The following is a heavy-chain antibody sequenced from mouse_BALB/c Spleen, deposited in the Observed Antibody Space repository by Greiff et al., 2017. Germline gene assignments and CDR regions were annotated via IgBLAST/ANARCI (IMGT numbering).Heavy chain of an antibody. CDR2: IDPENGNT. Sequence: EVQLQQSGAELVRPGALVKLSCKASGFNIKDYYMHWVKQRPEQGLEWIGWIDPENGNTIYDPKFQGKASITADTSSNTAYLQLSSLTSEDTAVYYCAREGLRRAMDYWGQGTTLTVSS. CDR3: AREGLRRAMDY. J-gene: IGHJ4*01. V-gene: IGHV14-1*02. D-gene: IGHD2-4*01. CDR1: GFNIKDYY.